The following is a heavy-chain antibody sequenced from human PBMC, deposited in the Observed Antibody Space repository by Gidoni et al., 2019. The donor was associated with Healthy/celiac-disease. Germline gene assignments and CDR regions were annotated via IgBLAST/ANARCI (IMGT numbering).Heavy chain of an antibody. CDR1: GGTFSSYT. CDR2: IIPILGIA. V-gene: IGHV1-69*08. D-gene: IGHD6-13*01. J-gene: IGHJ6*03. Sequence: QVQLVQSGAEVKKPGSSVKVSCMASGGTFSSYTISWVRQAPGQGLEWMGRIIPILGIANYAQKFQGRVTITADKSTSTAYMELSSLRSEDTAVYYCARDEAAAGTAGGYYYYYMDVWGKGTTVTVSS. CDR3: ARDEAAAGTAGGYYYYYMDV.